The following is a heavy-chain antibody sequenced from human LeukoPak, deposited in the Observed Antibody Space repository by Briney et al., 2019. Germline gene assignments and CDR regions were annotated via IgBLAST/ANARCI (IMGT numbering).Heavy chain of an antibody. CDR1: GGSISSYY. CDR2: IYYSGST. J-gene: IGHJ5*02. V-gene: IGHV4-59*08. Sequence: SETLSLTCTVSGGSISSYYWSWIRQPPGKGLEWIGYIYYSGSTNYNPSLKSRVTISVDTSKNQFSLKLSSVTAADTAVHYCARQSSSWYNWFDPWGQGTLVTVSS. CDR3: ARQSSSWYNWFDP. D-gene: IGHD6-13*01.